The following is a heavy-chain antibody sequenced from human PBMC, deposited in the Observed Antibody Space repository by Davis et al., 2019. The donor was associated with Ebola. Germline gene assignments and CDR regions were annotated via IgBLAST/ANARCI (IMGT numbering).Heavy chain of an antibody. D-gene: IGHD6-19*01. CDR1: GGSISSGGYS. J-gene: IGHJ5*02. Sequence: SETLSLTCAVSGGSISSGGYSWSWIRQPPGKGLEWIGYIYHSGSTYYNPSLKSRVTISVDTSKNQFSLKMRSVTAADTAVYYCARGPSWAGVDPWGQGTLVTVSS. CDR3: ARGPSWAGVDP. V-gene: IGHV4-30-2*01. CDR2: IYHSGST.